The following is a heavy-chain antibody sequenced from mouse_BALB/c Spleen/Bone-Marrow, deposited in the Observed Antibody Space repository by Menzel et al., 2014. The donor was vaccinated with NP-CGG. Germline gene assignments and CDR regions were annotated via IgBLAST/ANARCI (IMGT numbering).Heavy chain of an antibody. D-gene: IGHD1-1*01. CDR1: GFNIKDTY. CDR3: ARSYGSSPFDY. V-gene: IGHV14-3*02. CDR2: IDPANGNT. J-gene: IGHJ2*01. Sequence: VQLQQSGAELVKPGASVRLSCTASGFNIKDTYMHWGKQRPEQGLEWIGRIDPANGNTKYDPKFQGKATITADTSSNTAYLQLSSLTSEDTAVYYCARSYGSSPFDYWGQGTTLTVSS.